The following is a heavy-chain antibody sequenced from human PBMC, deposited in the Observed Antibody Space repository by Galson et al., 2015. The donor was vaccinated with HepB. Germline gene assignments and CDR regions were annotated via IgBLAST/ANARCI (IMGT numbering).Heavy chain of an antibody. CDR1: GFTVSSNY. Sequence: FLRLSCAASGFTVSSNYMSWVRQAPGKGLEWVSVIYSGGSTYYADSVKGRFTISRDNSKNTLYLQMNSLRAEDTAVYYCARDQRIAAAAYGMDVWGQGTTVTVSS. CDR3: ARDQRIAAAAYGMDV. D-gene: IGHD6-13*01. CDR2: IYSGGST. V-gene: IGHV3-53*01. J-gene: IGHJ6*02.